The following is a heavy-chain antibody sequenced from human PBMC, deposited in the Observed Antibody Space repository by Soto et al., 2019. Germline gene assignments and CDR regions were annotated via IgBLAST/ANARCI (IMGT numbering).Heavy chain of an antibody. CDR1: GFTFRNCA. CDR2: ISNSGST. V-gene: IGHV3-23*01. CDR3: AKDREGYCSSTSCLYYFGS. Sequence: EVQLLESGGGLVQPGGSLRLSCAASGFTFRNCAMNWVRQAPGRGLEWVSTISNSGSTYYADYVKGRFTIPRDISKNKLYLHINSLRADDTAVYYCAKDREGYCSSTSCLYYFGSWGQGTLVTVSS. D-gene: IGHD2-2*01. J-gene: IGHJ4*02.